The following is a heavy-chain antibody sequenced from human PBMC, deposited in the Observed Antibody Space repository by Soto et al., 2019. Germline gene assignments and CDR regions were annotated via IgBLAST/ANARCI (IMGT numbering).Heavy chain of an antibody. CDR3: AKAHSFVELTPFDY. CDR1: GFTFYSYA. J-gene: IGHJ4*02. V-gene: IGHV3-23*01. CDR2: ISGSGGTT. Sequence: EVQLLESGGGLVQPGGSLRLSCAASGFTFYSYAMTWVRQAPGKGLEWVSSISGSGGTTYYADSVKGRFPISRDSSKNTLYLQMNSLRTEDTAVYYCAKAHSFVELTPFDYWGQGSLVTVSS. D-gene: IGHD1-7*01.